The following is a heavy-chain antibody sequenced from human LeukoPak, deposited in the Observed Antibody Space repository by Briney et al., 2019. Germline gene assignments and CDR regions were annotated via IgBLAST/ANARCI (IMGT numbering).Heavy chain of an antibody. CDR1: GDSISPYY. CDR3: ARVGRDGSGSYYNLRYYYYYMDV. CDR2: IYYSGST. D-gene: IGHD3-10*01. V-gene: IGHV4-59*01. Sequence: SETLSLTCTVSGDSISPYYWSWIRQPPGKGLEWIGYIYYSGSTNYNPSLKSRVTISVDTSKNQFSLKLSSVTAADTAVYYCARVGRDGSGSYYNLRYYYYYMDVWGKGTTVTVSS. J-gene: IGHJ6*03.